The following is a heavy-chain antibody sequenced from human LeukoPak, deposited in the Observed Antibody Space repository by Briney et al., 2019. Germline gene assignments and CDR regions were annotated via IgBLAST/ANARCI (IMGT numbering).Heavy chain of an antibody. D-gene: IGHD2-21*02. CDR2: IRYDGSDK. V-gene: IGHV3-30*02. J-gene: IGHJ5*02. CDR1: GFNFSNYD. Sequence: PGGSLRLSCAASGFNFSNYDMHWVRQAPGKGLEWVAFIRYDGSDKCYADSVKGRFTISRDNSKNTLYLQMNSLRTEDTAVYYCAKGDTSWGQGTLVTVSS. CDR3: AKGDTS.